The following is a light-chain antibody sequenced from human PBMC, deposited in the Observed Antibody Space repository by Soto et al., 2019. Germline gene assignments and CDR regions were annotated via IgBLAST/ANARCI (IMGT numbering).Light chain of an antibody. Sequence: DIQMNQSPSTLSASVGDRVTITCRASQSISSWLAWYQQKPGKAPKLLIYEASSSEIGVPPRFSGSGFGTAFTLTISRLQPDDFATYYCHYYKEYSTFGQGTRWEIK. CDR2: EAS. CDR3: HYYKEYST. V-gene: IGKV1-5*03. CDR1: QSISSW. J-gene: IGKJ1*01.